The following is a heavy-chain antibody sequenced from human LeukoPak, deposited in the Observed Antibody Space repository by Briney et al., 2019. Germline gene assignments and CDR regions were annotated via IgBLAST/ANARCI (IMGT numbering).Heavy chain of an antibody. D-gene: IGHD2-15*01. Sequence: GGSLRLSCAASGFTFSSYSMNWVRQAPGKGLEGVSSISSSSSYIYYADSVKGRFTISRDNAKNSLYLQMNSLRAEDTAVYYCMVVAATKDSFDYWGQGTLVTVSS. CDR1: GFTFSSYS. J-gene: IGHJ4*02. V-gene: IGHV3-21*01. CDR3: MVVAATKDSFDY. CDR2: ISSSSSYI.